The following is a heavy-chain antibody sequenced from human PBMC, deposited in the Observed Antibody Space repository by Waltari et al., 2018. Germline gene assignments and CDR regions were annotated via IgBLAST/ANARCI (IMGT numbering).Heavy chain of an antibody. J-gene: IGHJ4*02. CDR1: GYSIRSGYY. Sequence: QVQLQESGPGLVKPSETLSLTCAVSGYSIRSGYYWGWIRQPPGKGLEWIGSIYHSGSTYYNPSLKSRVTISVDTSKNQFSLKLSSVTAADTAVYYCARYCGGDCYYFDYWGQGTLVTVSS. V-gene: IGHV4-38-2*01. CDR3: ARYCGGDCYYFDY. D-gene: IGHD2-21*02. CDR2: IYHSGST.